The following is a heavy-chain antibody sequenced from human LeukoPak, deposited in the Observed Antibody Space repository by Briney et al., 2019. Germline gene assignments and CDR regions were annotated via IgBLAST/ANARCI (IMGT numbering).Heavy chain of an antibody. V-gene: IGHV3-48*03. D-gene: IGHD1-7*01. Sequence: GGSLRLSCAASGLTFSSYEMNWVRQAPGKGLEWVSYISSTGSSIHYADSVKGRFTISRDNAKNSLYLQMNSLRAEDTAVYSCARSFFQWNYGSCLDSWGQGTLVTVSS. CDR1: GLTFSSYE. J-gene: IGHJ1*01. CDR2: ISSTGSSI. CDR3: ARSFFQWNYGSCLDS.